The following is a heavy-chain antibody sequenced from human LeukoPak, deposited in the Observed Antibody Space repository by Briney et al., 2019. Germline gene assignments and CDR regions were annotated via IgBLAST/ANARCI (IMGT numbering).Heavy chain of an antibody. V-gene: IGHV3-23*01. CDR1: GFTVSSNY. J-gene: IGHJ4*02. CDR2: ISGSGGST. D-gene: IGHD2-2*01. Sequence: GGSLRLSCAASGFTVSSNYMSWVRQAPGKGLEWVSAISGSGGSTYYADSVKGRFTISRDNSKNTLYLQMNSLRAEDTAVYYCAKDVVVVPAPLDYWGQGTLVTVSS. CDR3: AKDVVVVPAPLDY.